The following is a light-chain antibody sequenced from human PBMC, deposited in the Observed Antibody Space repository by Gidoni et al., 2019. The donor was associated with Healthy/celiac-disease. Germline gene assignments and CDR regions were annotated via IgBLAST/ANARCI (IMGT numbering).Light chain of an antibody. Sequence: DIQMTQSPSSLSASVGDRVTITCRASQSISSYLNWYQQKPWKAPKLLIYAASSLQSGVPSRFSGSGSGTDFTLTISRLQPEDFATYYCQQIYSTPRTFGQGTKLEIK. J-gene: IGKJ2*01. CDR1: QSISSY. V-gene: IGKV1-39*01. CDR2: AAS. CDR3: QQIYSTPRT.